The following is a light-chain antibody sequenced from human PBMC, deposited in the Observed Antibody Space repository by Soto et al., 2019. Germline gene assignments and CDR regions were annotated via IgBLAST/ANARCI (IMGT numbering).Light chain of an antibody. Sequence: EIVLTQSPGPLSLSPGERATLSCRASQSVSSSYLAWYQQKPGQAPRLLIYGASSRATGIPDRFSGSGSGTDFTLTISRLEPEDFAVYYCQQYGSSVITFGGGTKVEIK. J-gene: IGKJ4*01. CDR2: GAS. V-gene: IGKV3-20*01. CDR1: QSVSSSY. CDR3: QQYGSSVIT.